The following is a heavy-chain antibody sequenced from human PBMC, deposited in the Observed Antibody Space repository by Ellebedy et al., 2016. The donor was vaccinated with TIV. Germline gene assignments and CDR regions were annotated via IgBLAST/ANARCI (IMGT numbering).Heavy chain of an antibody. D-gene: IGHD4-17*01. CDR2: INQDGSEK. CDR1: GFTFSSYW. V-gene: IGHV3-7*01. Sequence: GESLKISCAAPGFTFSSYWMSWVRQAPGKGLEWVANINQDGSEKYYVDSVKGRLTISRDNAKNSLYMQMISLGADDTAVYYCATDGSYGDYRSPAHAFEFWGQGTMVTVSS. J-gene: IGHJ3*01. CDR3: ATDGSYGDYRSPAHAFEF.